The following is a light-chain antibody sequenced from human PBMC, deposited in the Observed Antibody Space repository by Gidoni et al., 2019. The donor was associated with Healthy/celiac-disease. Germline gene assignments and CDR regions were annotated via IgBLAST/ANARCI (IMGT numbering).Light chain of an antibody. J-gene: IGKJ4*01. CDR2: GAS. V-gene: IGKV3-20*01. CDR1: QSVSSSY. CDR3: QQYGSSPPVT. Sequence: EIVLTQSPGTLSLSPGERATLSCRASQSVSSSYLDWYQQTPGQAPRLLIYGASSRATGIPDRFSGSGSGTDFTLTISRLEPEDFEVYYCQQYGSSPPVTFGGGTKVEIK.